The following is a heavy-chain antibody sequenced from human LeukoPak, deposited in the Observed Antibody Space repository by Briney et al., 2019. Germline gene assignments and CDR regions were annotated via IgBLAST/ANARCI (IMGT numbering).Heavy chain of an antibody. V-gene: IGHV2-5*02. Sequence: ESGPTLVKPTQPLSLTCTLSGFSLTTSGVGVGWIRQPPGKALECLLLIYWDDDKRYSTSLKSRLTITKDTSKNQVVLTMTSMDPVDTATYYCAHRPFYYGDYDELWGQGTLVTVSS. D-gene: IGHD4-17*01. CDR1: GFSLTTSGVG. CDR3: AHRPFYYGDYDEL. J-gene: IGHJ4*02. CDR2: IYWDDDK.